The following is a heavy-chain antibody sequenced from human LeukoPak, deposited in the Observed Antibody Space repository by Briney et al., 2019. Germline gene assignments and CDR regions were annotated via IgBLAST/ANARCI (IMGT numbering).Heavy chain of an antibody. CDR1: GDSVSSNSAA. CDR3: ARVVSSSSDYYYYYMDV. Sequence: SQTLSLTCAISGDSVSSNSAAWNWIRQPPSRGLEWLGRTYYRSKWYNNYAVSVKSRITINPDTSKNQFSLQLNSVTPEDTAVYYCARVVSSSSDYYYYYMDVWGKGTTVTVSS. D-gene: IGHD6-6*01. J-gene: IGHJ6*03. CDR2: TYYRSKWYN. V-gene: IGHV6-1*01.